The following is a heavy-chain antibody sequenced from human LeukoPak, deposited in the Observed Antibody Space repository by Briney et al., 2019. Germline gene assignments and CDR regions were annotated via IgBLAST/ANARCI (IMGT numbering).Heavy chain of an antibody. CDR1: GFTFSSYW. CDR3: AKAGAYYYDSSGYY. V-gene: IGHV3-7*01. CDR2: IKQDGSDK. D-gene: IGHD3-22*01. Sequence: GGSLRLSCAVSGFTFSSYWMSWVRQAPGKGLEWVANIKQDGSDKYYVDSVKGRFTISRDNAKNSLYLQMNSLRVEDTAVYYCAKAGAYYYDSSGYYWGQGTLVTVSS. J-gene: IGHJ4*02.